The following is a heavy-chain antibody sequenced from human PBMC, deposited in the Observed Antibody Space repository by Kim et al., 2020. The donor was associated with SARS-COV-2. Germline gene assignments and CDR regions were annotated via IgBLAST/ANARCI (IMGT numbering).Heavy chain of an antibody. CDR2: ISYDGSNK. CDR3: ARGYDCVWGSYRRDAFD. Sequence: GGSLRLSCAASGFTFSSYAMHWVRQAPGKGLEWVAVISYDGSNKYYADSVKGRFTISRDNSKNTLYLQMNSLRAEDTAVYYCARGYDCVWGSYRRDAFD. V-gene: IGHV3-30*04. J-gene: IGHJ3*02. CDR1: GFTFSSYA. D-gene: IGHD3-16*02.